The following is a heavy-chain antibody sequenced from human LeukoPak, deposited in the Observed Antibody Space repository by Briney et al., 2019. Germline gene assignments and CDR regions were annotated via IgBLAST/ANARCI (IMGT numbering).Heavy chain of an antibody. CDR3: AKYYIKACFDY. V-gene: IGHV3-23*01. Sequence: GGSLRLSCAASGFTFSSYAMGWVRQAPGRGLEWVSSITASGGDTYYADSVKGRFAISRDNSRTTLYLQMSSLRGEDTAVYYCAKYYIKACFDYWGQGALVTVSS. J-gene: IGHJ4*02. CDR2: ITASGGDT. D-gene: IGHD3-10*01. CDR1: GFTFSSYA.